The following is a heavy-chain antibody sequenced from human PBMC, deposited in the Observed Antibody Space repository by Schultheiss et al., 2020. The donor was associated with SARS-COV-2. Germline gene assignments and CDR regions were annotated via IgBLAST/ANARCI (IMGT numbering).Heavy chain of an antibody. CDR3: ARARSLRFLEWLLEVAFDI. CDR2: IYYSGST. CDR1: GGSISSSSYY. D-gene: IGHD3-3*01. V-gene: IGHV4-39*01. J-gene: IGHJ3*02. Sequence: SETLSLTCTVSGGSISSSSYYWGWIRQPPGKGLEWIGSIYYSGSTYYNPSLKSRVTISVDTSKNQFSLKLSSVTAADTAVYYCARARSLRFLEWLLEVAFDIWGQGTMVTVSS.